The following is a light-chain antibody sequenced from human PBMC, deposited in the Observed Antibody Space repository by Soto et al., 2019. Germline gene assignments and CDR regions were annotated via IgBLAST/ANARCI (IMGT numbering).Light chain of an antibody. CDR2: AST. J-gene: IGLJ2*01. CDR3: SSHTTSTNTLV. V-gene: IGLV1-40*01. Sequence: QSVLTQPPSVSGAPGQRVTISCSGNSSNIGAGFDVHWYQQLPGAAPKLLIYASTNRPSGVPDRFSGSKSDSTASLTISGLQAEDEADYYCSSHTTSTNTLVFGGGTKLTVL. CDR1: SSNIGAGFD.